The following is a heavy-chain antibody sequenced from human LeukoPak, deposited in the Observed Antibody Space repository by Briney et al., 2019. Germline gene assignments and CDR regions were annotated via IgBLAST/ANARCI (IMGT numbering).Heavy chain of an antibody. V-gene: IGHV4-61*01. CDR1: GDSISSSSSY. CDR3: ARAWGDSSSWYAEPNAFDI. Sequence: SETLSLTCTVSGDSISSSSSYWSWIRQPPGKGLEWIGYIYYSGSTNYNPSLKSRVTISVDMSKNQFSLKLSSVTAADTAVYYCARAWGDSSSWYAEPNAFDIWGQGTMVTVSS. J-gene: IGHJ3*02. D-gene: IGHD6-13*01. CDR2: IYYSGST.